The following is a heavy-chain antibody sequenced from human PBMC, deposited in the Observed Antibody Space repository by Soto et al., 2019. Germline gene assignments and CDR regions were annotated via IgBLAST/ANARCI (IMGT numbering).Heavy chain of an antibody. CDR1: GFTFSDYA. Sequence: EVELVESGGGLVQPGGSLRLSCVASGFTFSDYAMNWVRQAPGKGLEWVSWFGITGKSGDYADSVRGRFTMSRDNARNSVHLKISSLREEDRAVYYCARLHYYPFDIWGQGTMVTVS. J-gene: IGHJ3*02. CDR2: FGITGKSG. V-gene: IGHV3-48*02. CDR3: ARLHYYPFDI. D-gene: IGHD3-10*01.